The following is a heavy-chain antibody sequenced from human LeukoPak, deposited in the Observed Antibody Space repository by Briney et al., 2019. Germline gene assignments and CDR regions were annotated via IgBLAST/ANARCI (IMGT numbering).Heavy chain of an antibody. J-gene: IGHJ4*02. CDR1: GYSFTSYW. V-gene: IGHV5-51*01. CDR3: ARLPATDGYSSSWYGDLDY. Sequence: GESLKISCKGSGYSFTSYWIGWVRQMPGKGLEWMGIIYPGDSDTRYSPSFQGQVTISADKSISTAYLQWSSLKASDTAMYYCARLPATDGYSSSWYGDLDYWGQGTLVTVSS. D-gene: IGHD6-13*01. CDR2: IYPGDSDT.